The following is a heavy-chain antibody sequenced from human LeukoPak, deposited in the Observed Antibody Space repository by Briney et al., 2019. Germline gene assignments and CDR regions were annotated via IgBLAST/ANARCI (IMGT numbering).Heavy chain of an antibody. CDR2: ISHSGNTI. V-gene: IGHV3-11*01. CDR3: ARYRVITNDYFDY. CDR1: GFTFSDCY. J-gene: IGHJ4*02. Sequence: GGSLRLSCAASGFTFSDCYMSWIRRAPGKGLEWVSYISHSGNTIREADSVRGRFTISRDNAQNSLYLQMNSLRAEDTAVYYCARYRVITNDYFDYWGQGTLVTVSS. D-gene: IGHD3-16*01.